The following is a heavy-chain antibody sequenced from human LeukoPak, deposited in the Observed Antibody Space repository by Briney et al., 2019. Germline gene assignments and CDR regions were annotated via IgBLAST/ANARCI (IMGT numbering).Heavy chain of an antibody. CDR1: GFSFRTYS. Sequence: GGSLRLSCAASGFSFRTYSMSWVRQAPGKGLEWGSAISGSGGSTYYADSVKGRFSISRDNSKNTVSLQMNSLRAEDTAVYYCAKRSDRDSSGYLDYWGQGTPVTVSS. V-gene: IGHV3-23*01. CDR3: AKRSDRDSSGYLDY. CDR2: ISGSGGST. J-gene: IGHJ4*02. D-gene: IGHD3-22*01.